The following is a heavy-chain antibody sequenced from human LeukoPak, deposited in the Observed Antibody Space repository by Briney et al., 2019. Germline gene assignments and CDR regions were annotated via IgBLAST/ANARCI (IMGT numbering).Heavy chain of an antibody. Sequence: GGSLRLSCAGSGFIFSHYWMSWLRQAPGKGPEWVAIIKLLGDEQYYGDSVKGRFTISRDNSRNTLYLQMNSLRADDTAVYYCANGPRPFDYWGQGTLVTVSS. CDR2: IKLLGDEQ. CDR3: ANGPRPFDY. J-gene: IGHJ4*02. V-gene: IGHV3-7*03. CDR1: GFIFSHYW.